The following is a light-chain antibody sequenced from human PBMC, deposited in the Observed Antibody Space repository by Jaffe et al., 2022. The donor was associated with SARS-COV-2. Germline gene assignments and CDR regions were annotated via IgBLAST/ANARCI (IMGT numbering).Light chain of an antibody. CDR3: QHYDNLPYS. CDR2: DAS. CDR1: QHITNS. J-gene: IGKJ2*03. Sequence: DIQMTQSPSSLSASIGDRVTITCRASQHITNSLNWYQQKPGKAPKLLIYDASNLKTGVPSRFSGSGSGTDFTFTISSLQPEDFATYYCQHYDNLPYSFGQGTKLEI. V-gene: IGKV1-33*01.